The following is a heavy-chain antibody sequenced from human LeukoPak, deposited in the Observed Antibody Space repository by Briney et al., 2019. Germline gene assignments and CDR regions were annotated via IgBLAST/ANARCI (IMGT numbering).Heavy chain of an antibody. CDR3: ARENRRSYYDSSGFDY. V-gene: IGHV4-59*12. CDR2: IYYSGST. Sequence: PSETLSLTCTVSGGSISSYYWSWIRQPPGKGLEWIGYIYYSGSTNYNPSLKSRVTISVDTSKNQFSLKLSSVTAADTAVYYCARENRRSYYDSSGFDYWGQGTLVTVSS. J-gene: IGHJ4*02. D-gene: IGHD3-22*01. CDR1: GGSISSYY.